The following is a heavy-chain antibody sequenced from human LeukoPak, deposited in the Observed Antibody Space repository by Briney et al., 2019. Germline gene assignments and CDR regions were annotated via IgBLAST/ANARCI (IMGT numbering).Heavy chain of an antibody. CDR1: GGSFSGYY. CDR3: ARELHSGSYYFDY. V-gene: IGHV4-38-2*02. D-gene: IGHD1-26*01. CDR2: LYHSGST. J-gene: IGHJ4*02. Sequence: SETLSLTCAVYGGSFSGYYWGWIRQPPGKGLEWIGSLYHSGSTSYNPSLKSRVTTSVDTSKNRFSLKLTSVTAADTAVYYCARELHSGSYYFDYWGQGTLVIVSS.